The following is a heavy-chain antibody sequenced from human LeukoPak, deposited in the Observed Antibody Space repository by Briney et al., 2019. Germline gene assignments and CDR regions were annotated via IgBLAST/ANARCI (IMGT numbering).Heavy chain of an antibody. CDR2: INPSGGST. CDR1: GYTFTSYY. CDR3: ARDRGEGYYFDY. Sequence: GASVKVPCKASGYTFTSYYMHWVRQAPGQGLEWMGGINPSGGSTSYAQKFQGRLTMTRDTSTSTVYMELSSLRSEDAAVYYCARDRGEGYYFDYWGQGTLVTVSS. D-gene: IGHD3-10*01. V-gene: IGHV1-46*01. J-gene: IGHJ4*02.